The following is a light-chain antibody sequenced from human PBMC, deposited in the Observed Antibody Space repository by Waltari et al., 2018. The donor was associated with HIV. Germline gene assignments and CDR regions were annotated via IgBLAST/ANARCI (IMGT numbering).Light chain of an antibody. Sequence: QPALTQPPSVSGSPGQSVTISCTGTSSDVGRYNRASWYQQCPGTPPKLMIYEVSNRPSGVPDRFSGSKAGNTASLTISGLQAEDEADYYCNSYTSSDAFVFGTGTKVNVL. J-gene: IGLJ1*01. CDR1: SSDVGRYNR. CDR2: EVS. V-gene: IGLV2-18*02. CDR3: NSYTSSDAFV.